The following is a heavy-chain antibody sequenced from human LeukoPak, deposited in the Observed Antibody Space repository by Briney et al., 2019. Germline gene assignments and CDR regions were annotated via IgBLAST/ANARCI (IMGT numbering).Heavy chain of an antibody. Sequence: GGSLRLSCAASGFTFSAYWMRWVRQAPGKGPVWVSRIHKDGKNPKYADSVEGRFTISRDNGRNTLYLQMNSLRVEDTGVYYCVREASGPDNYYSDFWGQGTPVTVSS. CDR1: GFTFSAYW. CDR3: VREASGPDNYYSDF. J-gene: IGHJ4*02. D-gene: IGHD3-10*01. CDR2: IHKDGKNP. V-gene: IGHV3-74*03.